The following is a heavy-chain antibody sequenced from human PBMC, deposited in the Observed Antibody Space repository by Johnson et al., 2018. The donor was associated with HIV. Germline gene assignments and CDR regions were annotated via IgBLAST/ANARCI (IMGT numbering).Heavy chain of an antibody. D-gene: IGHD1-26*01. CDR1: GFTFNTYG. CDR2: IRYDGNSK. Sequence: QVQLVESGGGVVQPGGSLRLSCAASGFTFNTYGMDWVRQAPGKGLEWVAFIRYDGNSKYYIDSVKGRFTVSRDNSKNTLYLQMKSLRPEETAVYYCAKESKWESRTPHAFDMWGQGTMVTVSS. J-gene: IGHJ3*02. CDR3: AKESKWESRTPHAFDM. V-gene: IGHV3-30*02.